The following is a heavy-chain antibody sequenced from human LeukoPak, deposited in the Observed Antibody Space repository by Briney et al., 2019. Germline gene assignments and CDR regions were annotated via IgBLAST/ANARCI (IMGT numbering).Heavy chain of an antibody. Sequence: PGESLKISCKGSGYSFTSYWISWVRQMPGKGLEWMGRIDPSDSYTNYSPSFQGHVTISADKSISTAYLQWGSLKASDTAMYYCARRPVSAGTTDPRYYFDYWGQGSLVTVSS. J-gene: IGHJ4*02. CDR2: IDPSDSYT. V-gene: IGHV5-10-1*01. CDR1: GYSFTSYW. CDR3: ARRPVSAGTTDPRYYFDY. D-gene: IGHD4-11*01.